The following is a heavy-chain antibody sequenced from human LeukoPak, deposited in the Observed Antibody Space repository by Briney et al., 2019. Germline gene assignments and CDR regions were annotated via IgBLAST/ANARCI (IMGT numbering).Heavy chain of an antibody. J-gene: IGHJ4*02. CDR1: GGSISSYY. CDR2: IYTSGSS. D-gene: IGHD1-14*01. V-gene: IGHV4-4*07. Sequence: SETLSLTCSVSGGSISSYYWSWIRQPAGKGLEWIGRIYTSGSSNYNPSLASPVTMSGDTSKSQISLKLTSVTAADTAVYYCARGQSGDRRYFDYWGQGTLVTVSS. CDR3: ARGQSGDRRYFDY.